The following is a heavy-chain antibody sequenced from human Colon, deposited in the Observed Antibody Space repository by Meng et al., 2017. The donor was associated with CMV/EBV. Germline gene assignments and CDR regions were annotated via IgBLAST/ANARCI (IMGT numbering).Heavy chain of an antibody. Sequence: GSLRLSCTVSGGSISPYYWSWIRQPPGKGLEWLGYIFHGGTTNYNSSLKSRLTISVDTSKNQFSLKLSSVTAADTAVYYCARDSIVVVPAAYGMDVWGQGTTVTVSS. CDR1: GGSISPYY. CDR2: IFHGGTT. CDR3: ARDSIVVVPAAYGMDV. D-gene: IGHD2-2*01. V-gene: IGHV4-59*12. J-gene: IGHJ6*02.